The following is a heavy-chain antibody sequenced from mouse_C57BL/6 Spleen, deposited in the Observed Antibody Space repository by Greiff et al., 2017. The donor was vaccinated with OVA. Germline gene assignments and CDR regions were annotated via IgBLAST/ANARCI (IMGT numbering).Heavy chain of an antibody. CDR2: LRSQSSNYAT. D-gene: IGHD3-3*01. V-gene: IGHV10-3*01. CDR1: GFPFNTYA. Sequence: EVQLVESGGGLVQPKGSLKLSCAASGFPFNTYAMPWVRQAPGKGLEWVARLRSQSSNYATYYAESVKDRFTNSRDESKSRLYLQMNNRKTEDTAMYYCVREGGTYWYFDVWGTGTTVTGSS. CDR3: VREGGTYWYFDV. J-gene: IGHJ1*03.